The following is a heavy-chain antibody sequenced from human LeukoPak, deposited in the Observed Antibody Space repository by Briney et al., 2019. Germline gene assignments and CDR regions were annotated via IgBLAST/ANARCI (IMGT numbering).Heavy chain of an antibody. Sequence: TSVKVSCKASGFTFTGSAMQWVRQARGQRLEWIGWIVVGSGNTNYAQKFQERVTITRDMSTSTAYMELSSLRSEDTAVYYCAADQELEPDYYYYGMDVWGQGTTVTVSS. CDR2: IVVGSGNT. J-gene: IGHJ6*02. V-gene: IGHV1-58*02. CDR1: GFTFTGSA. D-gene: IGHD1-1*01. CDR3: AADQELEPDYYYYGMDV.